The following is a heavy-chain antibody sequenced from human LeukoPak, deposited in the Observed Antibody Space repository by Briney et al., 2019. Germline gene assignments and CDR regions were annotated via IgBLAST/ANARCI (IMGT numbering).Heavy chain of an antibody. V-gene: IGHV4-59*01. J-gene: IGHJ3*01. CDR2: IYYSGNT. Sequence: SEALSLTCTVSGGSISSYYWSWIRQPPGKGLEWIGHIYYSGNTYYNPSLKSRVTISVDTSKNQFSLKVNSVTAADTAVYYCARTKPLDPFDFWGQGTLVTVSS. CDR3: ARTKPLDPFDF. CDR1: GGSISSYY.